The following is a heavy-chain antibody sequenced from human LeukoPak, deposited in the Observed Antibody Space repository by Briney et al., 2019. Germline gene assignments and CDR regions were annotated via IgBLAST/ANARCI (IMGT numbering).Heavy chain of an antibody. CDR3: ARDYGGT. V-gene: IGHV4-39*07. D-gene: IGHD4-23*01. Sequence: SETLSLTCTVSGLSINSSYYYWGWMPQPPGKGPEWIGSTFHPGSTHYNPSLKSRVTISVDTSKNQFSLKMTSVTAADTAVYYCARDYGGTWGQGTLVTVSS. CDR2: TFHPGST. CDR1: GLSINSSYYY. J-gene: IGHJ5*02.